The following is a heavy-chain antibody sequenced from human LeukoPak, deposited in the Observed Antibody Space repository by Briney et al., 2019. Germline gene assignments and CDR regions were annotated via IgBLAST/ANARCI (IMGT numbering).Heavy chain of an antibody. Sequence: WGSLRLSCAASGLTFSSYAMSWVRQAPGKGLEGVSAISGSGGSTYYADSVKGRFTISRDNSKNTLYLQMNSLRAEDTAVYYCAKERQWLVPFFGYWGQGTLVTVSS. D-gene: IGHD6-19*01. CDR2: ISGSGGST. J-gene: IGHJ4*02. V-gene: IGHV3-23*01. CDR1: GLTFSSYA. CDR3: AKERQWLVPFFGY.